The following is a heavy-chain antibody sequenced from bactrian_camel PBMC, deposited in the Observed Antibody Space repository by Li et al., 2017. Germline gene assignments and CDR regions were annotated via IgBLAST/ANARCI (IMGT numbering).Heavy chain of an antibody. Sequence: HVQLVESGGGSAQAGGSLSLSCAASKNAYSSGCSIWFRQAPGKELEGIARIATGSGNTYYADSVKGRFTISQDTAKNSVYLQMNSLKFEGTAVYYCVKDAPQPLVGGACGANDYWGQGTQVTVS. CDR1: KNAYSSGC. CDR2: IATGSGNT. V-gene: IGHV3S1*01. J-gene: IGHJ4*01. D-gene: IGHD7*01. CDR3: VKDAPQPLVGGACGANDY.